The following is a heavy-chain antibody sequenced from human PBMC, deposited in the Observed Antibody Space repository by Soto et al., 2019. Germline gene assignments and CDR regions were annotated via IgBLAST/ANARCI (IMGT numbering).Heavy chain of an antibody. Sequence: PSETLSLTCVVSGGSISSHYWSWIRQPPGSGLEWIGFVHYSGDPNYSPSLKSRVTMSLDTSKNQFSLNLSSVTAADTAFYFCARRDYSTSSLGPFDYWGQGIMVTVS. CDR1: GGSISSHY. CDR2: VHYSGDP. V-gene: IGHV4-59*11. D-gene: IGHD6-6*01. J-gene: IGHJ4*02. CDR3: ARRDYSTSSLGPFDY.